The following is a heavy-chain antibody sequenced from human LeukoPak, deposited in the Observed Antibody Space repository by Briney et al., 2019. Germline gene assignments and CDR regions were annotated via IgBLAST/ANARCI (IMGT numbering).Heavy chain of an antibody. J-gene: IGHJ4*02. D-gene: IGHD2/OR15-2a*01. CDR1: GFTFSSYD. CDR2: ISGSGGSI. Sequence: GVSLRLSCVASGFTFSSYDMSWVRQAPGKGLEWVSAISGSGGSIYYPDSVKGRFTISRDNSKNAVYLQMNSLRAEDTAIYYCARDKYSTSPQDHWGQGTLVSVSS. CDR3: ARDKYSTSPQDH. V-gene: IGHV3-23*01.